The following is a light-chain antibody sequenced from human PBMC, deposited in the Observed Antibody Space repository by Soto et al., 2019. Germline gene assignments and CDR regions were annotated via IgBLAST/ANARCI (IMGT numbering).Light chain of an antibody. CDR2: DVS. CDR1: SSDVGAYDY. V-gene: IGLV2-11*01. Sequence: QSVLTQPRSVSGSPGQSVTISCTGTSSDVGAYDYVSWYQHHPGKAPKLLIYDVSQRPSGVPDRFSGSKSGNAASLTISGLQAGDEADYYCSSYADSNNLVFGGGTKLTVL. J-gene: IGLJ3*02. CDR3: SSYADSNNLV.